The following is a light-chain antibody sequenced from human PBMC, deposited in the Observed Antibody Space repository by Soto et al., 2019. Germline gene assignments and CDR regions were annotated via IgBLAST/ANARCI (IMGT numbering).Light chain of an antibody. CDR1: QGISSY. J-gene: IGKJ4*01. Sequence: DIQLTQSPSFLSASVGDRVTITCRASQGISSYLAWYQQKPGKAPKLLIYAASTLQSGVPPRFSGSGSGTEFTLTISSLQPEDFATYYCQQFNVFGGGTKVDIK. V-gene: IGKV1-9*01. CDR3: QQFNV. CDR2: AAS.